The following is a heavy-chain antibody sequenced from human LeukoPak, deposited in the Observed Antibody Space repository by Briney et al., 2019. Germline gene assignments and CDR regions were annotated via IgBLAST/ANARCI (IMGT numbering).Heavy chain of an antibody. J-gene: IGHJ3*02. CDR2: IGTSSTTI. D-gene: IGHD3-10*01. Sequence: GGSLRLSCAASGFTFSSYTMNWVRQPPGKGLEWVSNIGTSSTTIYYADSVKGRFTISRDNAKNSLYLQMNSLRAEDTALYYCAKDRARITIVGGAFDIWGQGTMVTVSS. V-gene: IGHV3-48*04. CDR3: AKDRARITIVGGAFDI. CDR1: GFTFSSYT.